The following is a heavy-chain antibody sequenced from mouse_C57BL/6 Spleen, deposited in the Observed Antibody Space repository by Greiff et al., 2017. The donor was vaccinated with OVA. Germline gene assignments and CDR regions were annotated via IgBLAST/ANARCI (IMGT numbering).Heavy chain of an antibody. J-gene: IGHJ1*03. CDR3: ARDYYGSSPYFDV. CDR1: GYTFTSYW. V-gene: IGHV1-64*01. Sequence: QVQLQQPGAELVKPGASVKLSCKASGYTFTSYWMHWVKQRPGQGLEWIGMIHPNSGSTNYNEKFKSKATLTVDKSSSTAYMQLSSLTSEDSAVYDCARDYYGSSPYFDVWGTGTTVTVSS. CDR2: IHPNSGST. D-gene: IGHD1-1*01.